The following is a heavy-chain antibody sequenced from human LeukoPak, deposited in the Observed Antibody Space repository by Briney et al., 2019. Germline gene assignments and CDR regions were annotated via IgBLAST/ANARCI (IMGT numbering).Heavy chain of an antibody. J-gene: IGHJ3*02. Sequence: PSETLSLTCAVSGYSISSGYYWGWIRQPPGKGLEWIGSIYHSGSTYYDPSLKSRVTISVDTSKNQFSLKLSSVTAADTAVYYCASPYSGSYPHGAFDIWGQGTMVTVSS. V-gene: IGHV4-38-2*01. CDR1: GYSISSGYY. CDR3: ASPYSGSYPHGAFDI. CDR2: IYHSGST. D-gene: IGHD1-26*01.